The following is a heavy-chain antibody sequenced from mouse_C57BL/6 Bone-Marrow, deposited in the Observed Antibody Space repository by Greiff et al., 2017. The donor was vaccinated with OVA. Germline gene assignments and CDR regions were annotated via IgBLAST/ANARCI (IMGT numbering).Heavy chain of an antibody. CDR1: GYTFTDYE. CDR3: TRQYYSNYVYFDY. Sequence: QVHVKQSGAELVRPGASVTLSCKASGYTFTDYEMHWVKQTPVHGLEWIGAIDPETGGTAYNQKFKGKAILTADKSSSTAYMELRSLTSEDSAVYYCTRQYYSNYVYFDYWGQGTTLTVSS. J-gene: IGHJ2*01. D-gene: IGHD2-5*01. V-gene: IGHV1-15*01. CDR2: IDPETGGT.